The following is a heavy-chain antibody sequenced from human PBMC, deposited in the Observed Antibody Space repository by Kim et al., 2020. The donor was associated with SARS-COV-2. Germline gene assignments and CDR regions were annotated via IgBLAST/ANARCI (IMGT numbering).Heavy chain of an antibody. Sequence: TYTSPTLKCRVTTSVDPSKNQFSLKQSSVTAADTAVYYCARGQWLPSFDYWGQGTLVTVSS. V-gene: IGHV4-39*07. D-gene: IGHD6-19*01. CDR3: ARGQWLPSFDY. CDR2: T. J-gene: IGHJ4*02.